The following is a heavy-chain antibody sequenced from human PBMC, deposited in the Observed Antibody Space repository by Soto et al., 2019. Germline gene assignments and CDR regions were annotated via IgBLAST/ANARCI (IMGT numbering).Heavy chain of an antibody. V-gene: IGHV5-51*01. J-gene: IGHJ6*02. Sequence: GESLKISCKGSGYSFTSYWIGWVRQMPGKGLEWMGIIYPGDSDTRYSPSFQGQVTISADKSISTAYLQWSSLKASDTAMYYCARHYCSSTSRYPVYYYYYGMDVWGQGTTVTVS. CDR2: IYPGDSDT. D-gene: IGHD2-2*01. CDR1: GYSFTSYW. CDR3: ARHYCSSTSRYPVYYYYYGMDV.